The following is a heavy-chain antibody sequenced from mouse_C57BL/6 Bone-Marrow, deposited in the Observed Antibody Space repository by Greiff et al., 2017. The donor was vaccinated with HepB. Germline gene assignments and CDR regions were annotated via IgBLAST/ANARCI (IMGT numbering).Heavy chain of an antibody. D-gene: IGHD1-1*01. Sequence: QVQLQQSGAELARPGASVKLSCKASGYTFTSYGISWVKQRTGQGLEWIGEIYPRSGNTYYNEKFKGKATLTADKSSSTAYMELRSLTSEDSAVYFCARPHYGSSYDWYFDVWGTGTTVTVSS. CDR2: IYPRSGNT. J-gene: IGHJ1*03. CDR3: ARPHYGSSYDWYFDV. V-gene: IGHV1-81*01. CDR1: GYTFTSYG.